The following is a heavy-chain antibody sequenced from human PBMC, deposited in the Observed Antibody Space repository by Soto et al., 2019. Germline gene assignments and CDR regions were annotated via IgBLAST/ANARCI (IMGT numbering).Heavy chain of an antibody. D-gene: IGHD2-15*01. Sequence: SETLSLTCSVPGYSVSSSDYYWAWIRQPPGKGLEWIGSMLYSGLTYYNPSLKSRVTLSVDTSKNQFSVRLNSVTASDTAVYYCAPLSVSLSGPYGIHVWGQGTTVTVSS. CDR2: MLYSGLT. CDR1: GYSVSSSDYY. CDR3: APLSVSLSGPYGIHV. J-gene: IGHJ6*02. V-gene: IGHV4-39*01.